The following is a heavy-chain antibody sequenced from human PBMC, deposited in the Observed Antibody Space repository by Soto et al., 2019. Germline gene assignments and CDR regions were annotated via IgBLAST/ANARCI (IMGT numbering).Heavy chain of an antibody. Sequence: VGSLRLSCAASGFTFSSYAMSWVRQAPGKGLEWVSAISGSGGSTYYADSVKGRFTISRDNSKNTLYLQMNSLRAEDTAVYYCAKDYGSGNYFNWFDPWGQGTLVNVSS. CDR1: GFTFSSYA. J-gene: IGHJ5*02. D-gene: IGHD3-3*01. V-gene: IGHV3-23*01. CDR3: AKDYGSGNYFNWFDP. CDR2: ISGSGGST.